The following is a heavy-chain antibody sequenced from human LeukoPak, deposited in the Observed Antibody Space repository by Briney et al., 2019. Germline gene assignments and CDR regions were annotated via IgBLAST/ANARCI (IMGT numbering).Heavy chain of an antibody. V-gene: IGHV1-18*01. Sequence: ASVKVSCKASGYTFTSYGISWVRQAPGQGLEWMGWISAYNGNTNYAQKLQGRVTMTTDTSTSTAYMELRSLRSDDTALYYCARENDYVWGSYRSNFDYWGQGTLVTVSS. CDR1: GYTFTSYG. D-gene: IGHD3-16*02. CDR3: ARENDYVWGSYRSNFDY. CDR2: ISAYNGNT. J-gene: IGHJ4*02.